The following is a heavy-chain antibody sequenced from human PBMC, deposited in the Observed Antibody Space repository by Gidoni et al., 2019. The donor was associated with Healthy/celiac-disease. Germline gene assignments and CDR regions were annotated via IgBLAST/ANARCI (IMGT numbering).Heavy chain of an antibody. CDR3: AKAFWYDSSGYYSY. CDR1: GFPFSSYA. J-gene: IGHJ4*02. Sequence: EVQLLESGGGLVQPGGSLRLSCAASGFPFSSYARSWVRQAPGKGLEWVSAISGSGGSTYYADSVKGRFTISRDNSKNTLYLQMNSLRAEDTAVYYCAKAFWYDSSGYYSYWGQGTLVTVSS. D-gene: IGHD3-22*01. CDR2: ISGSGGST. V-gene: IGHV3-23*01.